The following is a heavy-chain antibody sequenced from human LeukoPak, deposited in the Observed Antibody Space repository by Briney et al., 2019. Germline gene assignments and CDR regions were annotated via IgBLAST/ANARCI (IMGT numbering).Heavy chain of an antibody. Sequence: NPGGSLRLSCAASGSTFSSYSMHWVRQAPGKGLEWVSSISGSTSYIYYADYADSVKGRFTISRDNGRNSLYLQMSSLRAEDTAVYYCASGTGSYEYWGQGTPVTVSS. CDR1: GSTFSSYS. J-gene: IGHJ4*02. CDR3: ASGTGSYEY. CDR2: ISGSTSYIYYA. D-gene: IGHD1-26*01. V-gene: IGHV3-21*01.